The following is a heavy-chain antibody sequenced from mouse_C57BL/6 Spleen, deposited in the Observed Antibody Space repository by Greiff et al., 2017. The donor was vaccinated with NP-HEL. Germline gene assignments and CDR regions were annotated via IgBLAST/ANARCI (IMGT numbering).Heavy chain of an antibody. D-gene: IGHD2-1*01. CDR1: GYTFTDYY. V-gene: IGHV1-19*01. CDR2: INPYNGGT. Sequence: VQLQQSGPVLVKPGASVKMSCKASGYTFTDYYMNWVKQSHGKSLEWIGVINPYNGGTSYNQKFKGKATLTVDKSSSTAYMELNSLTSEDSAVYYCARWGGNYDFDVWGTGTTVTVSS. J-gene: IGHJ1*03. CDR3: ARWGGNYDFDV.